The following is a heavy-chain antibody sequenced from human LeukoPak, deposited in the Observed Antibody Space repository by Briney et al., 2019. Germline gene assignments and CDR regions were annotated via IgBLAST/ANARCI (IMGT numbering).Heavy chain of an antibody. CDR3: ARLNEGNWFDP. D-gene: IGHD1-1*01. Sequence: ASVKVSCKASGYTFTSYGISWVRQAPGQGLEWMGGIIPIFGTANYAQKFQGRVTITADESTSTAYMELSSLRSEDTAVYYCARLNEGNWFDPWGQGTLVTVSS. V-gene: IGHV1-69*13. CDR2: IIPIFGTA. J-gene: IGHJ5*02. CDR1: GYTFTSYG.